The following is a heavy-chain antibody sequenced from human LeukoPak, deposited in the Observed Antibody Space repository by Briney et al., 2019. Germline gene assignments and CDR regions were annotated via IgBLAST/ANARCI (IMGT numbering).Heavy chain of an antibody. D-gene: IGHD6-19*01. Sequence: SETLCLTCSVSGGSVSSNTYHWSWIRQPPGRGLEWIAYIYYTGATSYNPSLKSRVSISLDTSKNQFSLKLNSVTAADTAVYYCARFRGSGWYYFDSWGQGTLVTVSS. J-gene: IGHJ4*02. CDR2: IYYTGAT. CDR1: GGSVSSNTYH. V-gene: IGHV4-61*01. CDR3: ARFRGSGWYYFDS.